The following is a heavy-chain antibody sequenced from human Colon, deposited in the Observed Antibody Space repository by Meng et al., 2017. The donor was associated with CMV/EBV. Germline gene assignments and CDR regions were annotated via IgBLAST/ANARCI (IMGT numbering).Heavy chain of an antibody. D-gene: IGHD1-26*01. CDR2: IIPIFGTA. CDR1: GGTFSSDA. V-gene: IGHV1-69*12. Sequence: VPLVESGGEGKKPGCSVKVTFKASGGTFSSDASSWVRQAPGKGVEWMGGIIPIFGTANYAQKFKGRVTITADESTSTAYMELSSLRSEDTAVYYCARDIDSAEGYWGQGTLVTVSS. CDR3: ARDIDSAEGY. J-gene: IGHJ4*02.